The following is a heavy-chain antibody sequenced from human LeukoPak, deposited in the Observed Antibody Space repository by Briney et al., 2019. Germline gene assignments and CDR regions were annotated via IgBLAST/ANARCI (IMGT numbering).Heavy chain of an antibody. Sequence: KPSETLSLTCTVSGGSISSSSYYWGWIRQPAGKGLEWIGRIYTSGSTNYNPALQSRLTMSVDTSKNQFSLKLSSVTAADTAVYYCARDRYYDWLLNGYYYYYMDVWGKGTTVTISS. J-gene: IGHJ6*03. CDR2: IYTSGST. CDR1: GGSISSSSYY. V-gene: IGHV4-61*02. D-gene: IGHD3-9*01. CDR3: ARDRYYDWLLNGYYYYYMDV.